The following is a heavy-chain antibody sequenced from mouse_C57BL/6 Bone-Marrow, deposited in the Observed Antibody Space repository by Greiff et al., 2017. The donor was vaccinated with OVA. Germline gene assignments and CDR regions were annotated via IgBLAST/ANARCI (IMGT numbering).Heavy chain of an antibody. J-gene: IGHJ4*01. CDR2: IYPRSGNT. CDR3: ARGYGSISYYAMDY. CDR1: GYTFTSYG. Sequence: QVQLQQSGAELARPGASVKLSCKASGYTFTSYGISWVKQRTGQGLEWIGEIYPRSGNTYYNEKFKGKATLTADKSSSTAYMELRSLTSEDSAVYFCARGYGSISYYAMDYWGQGTSVTVSS. V-gene: IGHV1-81*01. D-gene: IGHD1-1*01.